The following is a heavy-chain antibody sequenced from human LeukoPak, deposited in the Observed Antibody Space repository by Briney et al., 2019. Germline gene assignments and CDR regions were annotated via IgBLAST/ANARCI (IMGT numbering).Heavy chain of an antibody. J-gene: IGHJ4*02. CDR1: GFTFDDYG. CDR2: IRYDAITQ. CDR3: AKDKLWGEDYFDY. Sequence: GGSLRLSCAASGFTFDDYGMSWVRQAPGKGLKWVAFIRYDAITQYYSDSVKGRFTISRDNSKNTLYLQMNSLRAEDTAIYYCAKDKLWGEDYFDYWGQGTLVTVSS. D-gene: IGHD3-16*01. V-gene: IGHV3-30*02.